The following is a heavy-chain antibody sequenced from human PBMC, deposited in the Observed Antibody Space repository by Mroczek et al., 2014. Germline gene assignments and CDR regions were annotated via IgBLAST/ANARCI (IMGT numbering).Heavy chain of an antibody. V-gene: IGHV4-61*02. CDR3: ARETAGDYDFWSGYYSGFDY. J-gene: IGHJ4*02. CDR1: GGSISSGSYY. CDR2: IYTSGST. D-gene: IGHD3-3*01. Sequence: QVQLVQSGPGLVKPSQTLSLTCTVSGGSISSGSYYWSWIRQPAGKGLEWIGRIYTSGSTNYNPSLKSRVTMSVDTSKNQFSLKLSSVTAADTAVYHCARETAGDYDFWSGYYSGFDYWGQGTLVTVSS.